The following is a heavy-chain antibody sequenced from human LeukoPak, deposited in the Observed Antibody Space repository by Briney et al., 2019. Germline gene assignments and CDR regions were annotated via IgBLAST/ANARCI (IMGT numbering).Heavy chain of an antibody. D-gene: IGHD3-10*01. CDR3: ARSVYGSGSY. V-gene: IGHV1-18*01. CDR1: GGTFSSYA. CDR2: ISNYNGNT. Sequence: ASVKVSCKASGGTFSSYAISWVRQAPGQGLEWMGWISNYNGNTNYAQKLQGRVTMTTDTSTSTAYMELRSLRSDDTAVYYCARSVYGSGSYWGQGTLVTVSS. J-gene: IGHJ4*02.